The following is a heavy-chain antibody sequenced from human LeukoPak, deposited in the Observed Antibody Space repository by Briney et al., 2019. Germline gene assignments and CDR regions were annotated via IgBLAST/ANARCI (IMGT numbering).Heavy chain of an antibody. CDR3: ARRLLWFGDLRLDP. V-gene: IGHV4-34*01. Sequence: SETLSLTCAVYGGSFSGYYWSWIRQPPGKGLEWIGEINHSGSTNYNPSLKSRVTISVDTSKNQFSLKLSSVTAADTAVYYCARRLLWFGDLRLDPWGQGTLVTVSS. D-gene: IGHD3-10*01. CDR1: GGSFSGYY. J-gene: IGHJ5*02. CDR2: INHSGST.